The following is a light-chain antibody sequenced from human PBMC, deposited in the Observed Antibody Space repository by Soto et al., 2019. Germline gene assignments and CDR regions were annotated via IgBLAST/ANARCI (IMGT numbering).Light chain of an antibody. J-gene: IGKJ2*01. Sequence: VIWMTQSPSFLSAIRGDRVTISCRMSQDIGHYLAWYRQKPGKAPELLIYDTSRLQTGAPSRFSGSGSGTYFTLTISSLQSEDFATYYCQQSYSSPRTFGQGTKLEIK. CDR3: QQSYSSPRT. CDR2: DTS. V-gene: IGKV1D-8*01. CDR1: QDIGHY.